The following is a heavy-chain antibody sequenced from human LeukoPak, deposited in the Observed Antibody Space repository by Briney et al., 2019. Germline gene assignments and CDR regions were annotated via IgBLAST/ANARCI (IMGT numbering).Heavy chain of an antibody. Sequence: GGSLRLSCAASGFTFSSYGMHWVRQAPGKGLEWVAVISYDGSNKYYADSVKGRFTISRDNSKNALYLQMNSLRAEDTAVYYCARESYDSSGYHFDYWGQGTLVTVSS. CDR1: GFTFSSYG. V-gene: IGHV3-30*03. J-gene: IGHJ4*02. D-gene: IGHD3-22*01. CDR3: ARESYDSSGYHFDY. CDR2: ISYDGSNK.